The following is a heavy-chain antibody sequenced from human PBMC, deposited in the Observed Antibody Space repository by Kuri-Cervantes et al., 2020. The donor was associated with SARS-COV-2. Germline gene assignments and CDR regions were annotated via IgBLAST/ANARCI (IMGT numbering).Heavy chain of an antibody. D-gene: IGHD6-13*01. Sequence: TFGDYAMSWVRQAPGKGLEWIGYIYYSGSTYYNPSLKSRVTISVDTSKNQFSLKLSSVTAADTAVYYCARRAAAAGINYWGQGTLVTVSS. CDR3: ARRAAAAGINY. J-gene: IGHJ4*02. V-gene: IGHV4-30-4*08. CDR2: IYYSGST. CDR1: TFGDYA.